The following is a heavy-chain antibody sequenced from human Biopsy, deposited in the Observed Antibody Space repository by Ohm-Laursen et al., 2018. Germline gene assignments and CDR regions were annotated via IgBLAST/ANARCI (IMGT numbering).Heavy chain of an antibody. CDR1: EFIFSRFW. D-gene: IGHD4-23*01. CDR2: INSDGSST. Sequence: GSLRLSCTASEFIFSRFWMYWVRQAPGKGLVWVSRINSDGSSTNYADSVRGRFTVSRDNAQNSMYLQMNSLRADDTAVYYCATDDYSGDSAYWGQGTLVTVSS. V-gene: IGHV3-74*01. J-gene: IGHJ4*02. CDR3: ATDDYSGDSAY.